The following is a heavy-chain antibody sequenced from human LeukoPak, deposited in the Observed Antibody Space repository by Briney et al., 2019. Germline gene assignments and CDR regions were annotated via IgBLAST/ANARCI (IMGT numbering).Heavy chain of an antibody. CDR3: ATSGHGSALYYYYYYMDV. CDR2: INPNSGGT. D-gene: IGHD1-26*01. V-gene: IGHV1-2*02. J-gene: IGHJ6*03. CDR1: GYTFTGYY. Sequence: GASVKVSCKASGYTFTGYYMHWVRQAPGQGLEWMGWINPNSGGTNYAQKFQGRVTMTEDTSTDTAYMELSSLRSEDTAVYYCATSGHGSALYYYYYYMDVWGKGTTVTVSS.